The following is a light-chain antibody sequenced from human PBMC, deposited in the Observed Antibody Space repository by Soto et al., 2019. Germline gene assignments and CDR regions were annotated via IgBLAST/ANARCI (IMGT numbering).Light chain of an antibody. J-gene: IGLJ3*02. V-gene: IGLV2-23*01. CDR1: TSNVGTYKF. CDR2: EGS. Sequence: QSALTQPASVSGSPGQSITISCTGTTSNVGTYKFVSWYQYHPGKAPKLIIYEGSKRPSGVSSRFSGSKSGNTASLTISGLKAVVYGDYYCSSYAGGSSMVFGGGTKLTV. CDR3: SSYAGGSSMV.